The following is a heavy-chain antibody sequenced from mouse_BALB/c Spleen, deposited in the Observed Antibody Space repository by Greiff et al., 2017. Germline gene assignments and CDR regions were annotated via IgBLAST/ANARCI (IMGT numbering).Heavy chain of an antibody. J-gene: IGHJ2*01. CDR2: IWAGGST. Sequence: VMLVESGPGLVAPSQSLSITCTVSGFSLTSYGVHWVRQPPGKGLEWLGVIWAGGSTNYNSALMSRLSISKDNSKSQVFLKMNSLQTDDTAMYYCARSYGSSYEYYFDYWGQGTTLTVSS. V-gene: IGHV2-9*02. CDR1: GFSLTSYG. D-gene: IGHD1-1*01. CDR3: ARSYGSSYEYYFDY.